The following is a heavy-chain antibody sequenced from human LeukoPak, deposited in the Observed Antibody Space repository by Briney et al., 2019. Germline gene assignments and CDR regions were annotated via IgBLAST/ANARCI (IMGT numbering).Heavy chain of an antibody. CDR3: ARDLPRGYSYGYYYYYGMDV. V-gene: IGHV3-74*01. J-gene: IGHJ6*02. CDR1: GFTFSSYW. CDR2: ISSDGSST. D-gene: IGHD5-18*01. Sequence: PGGSLRLSCAASGFTFSSYWMHWVRQAPGKGLVWVSRISSDGSSTSYADSVKGRFTISRDNAKNALYLQLNSLRAEDTAVYYCARDLPRGYSYGYYYYYGMDVWGQGTTVTVSS.